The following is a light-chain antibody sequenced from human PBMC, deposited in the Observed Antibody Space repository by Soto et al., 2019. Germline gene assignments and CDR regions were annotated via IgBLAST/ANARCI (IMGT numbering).Light chain of an antibody. CDR2: EVS. J-gene: IGLJ3*02. CDR3: CSYTSSADLV. Sequence: QSALTQPASVSGAPGQSITISCSGSSSDIGGYNYVSWYQHHPGKDPKVMIYEVSNRPSGVSDRFTGSKSGNTASLTISGLQAEDEADYYCCSYTSSADLVFGGGTKLTVL. CDR1: SSDIGGYNY. V-gene: IGLV2-14*01.